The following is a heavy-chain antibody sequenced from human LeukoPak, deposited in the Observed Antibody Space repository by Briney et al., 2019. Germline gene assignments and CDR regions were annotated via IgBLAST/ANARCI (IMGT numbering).Heavy chain of an antibody. D-gene: IGHD4-17*01. V-gene: IGHV4-34*01. J-gene: IGHJ4*02. CDR1: GVSFSGYY. CDR2: INHSGST. CDR3: ARLNYGVSDY. Sequence: PSETLSLTCAVYGVSFSGYYWSWLRQPPGKGLEWIGEINHSGSTNYNPSLKSRVTISVDTSKNQFSLKLSSVTAADTAVYYCARLNYGVSDYWGQGTLVTVSS.